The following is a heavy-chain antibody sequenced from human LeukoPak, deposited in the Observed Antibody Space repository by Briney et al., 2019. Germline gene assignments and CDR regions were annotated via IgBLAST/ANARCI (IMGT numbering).Heavy chain of an antibody. D-gene: IGHD2-2*01. CDR1: GYTFTSNG. Sequence: GASVKVSCKASGYTFTSNGISWVRQAPGQGLEWMGWISGYNGNTNYAQKLQGRVTMTTDTSTSTAYMELSRLRSDDTAVYYCARGHLGIVVVPAAPDYWGQGTLVTVSS. CDR2: ISGYNGNT. V-gene: IGHV1-18*04. CDR3: ARGHLGIVVVPAAPDY. J-gene: IGHJ4*02.